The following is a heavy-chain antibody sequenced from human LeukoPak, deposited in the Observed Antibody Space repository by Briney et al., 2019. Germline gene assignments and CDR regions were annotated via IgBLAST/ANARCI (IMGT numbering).Heavy chain of an antibody. CDR2: IRGSGGGT. CDR1: GITFSTYA. J-gene: IGHJ3*02. D-gene: IGHD4-17*01. V-gene: IGHV3-23*01. Sequence: GGSLRLSCAASGITFSTYAMTWVRQAPGKGLEWVSSIRGSGGGTDYADSVKGRFTISRDNSRDTLFLQMNSLRAEDTALYYCTRDPNGDYVGAFDMWGPGTMVTVSS. CDR3: TRDPNGDYVGAFDM.